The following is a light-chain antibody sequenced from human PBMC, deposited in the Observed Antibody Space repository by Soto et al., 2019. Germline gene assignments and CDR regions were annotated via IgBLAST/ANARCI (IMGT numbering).Light chain of an antibody. J-gene: IGLJ2*01. V-gene: IGLV2-14*01. CDR2: EVS. Sequence: QSVLTQPASVSGSPGQSITISCTGTSSDVGGYNYVSWYQQHPGKAPKLMIYEVSNRPSGVSNRFSGSKSGNTASLTISGLQAEDEADYYCSSYAGSNNVVFGGGTK. CDR3: SSYAGSNNVV. CDR1: SSDVGGYNY.